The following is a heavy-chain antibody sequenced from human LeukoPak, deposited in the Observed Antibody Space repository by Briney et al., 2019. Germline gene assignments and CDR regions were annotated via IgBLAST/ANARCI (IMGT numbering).Heavy chain of an antibody. V-gene: IGHV1-18*01. CDR2: ISAYNGYT. CDR3: ARVGGNYEGLIDY. CDR1: GYTFTNYS. J-gene: IGHJ4*02. Sequence: ASVKVSCKASGYTFTNYSIGWVRQAPGQGLEWMGWISAYNGYTKYAPSLQGRVTTTTDTSTSTAYMQLSSLRSDDTAMYYCARVGGNYEGLIDYWGQGTLVTVSS. D-gene: IGHD1-26*01.